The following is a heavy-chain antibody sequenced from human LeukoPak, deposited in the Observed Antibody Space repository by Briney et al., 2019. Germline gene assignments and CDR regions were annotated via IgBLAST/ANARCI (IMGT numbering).Heavy chain of an antibody. CDR2: ISGSGGST. V-gene: IGHV3-23*01. Sequence: QTGGSLRLSCAASGFTFSSYAMSWVRQAPGKGLEWVSAISGSGGSTYYAASVKGRFTISRDNSKNTLYLQMNSLRVEDTAVFYCAKDRSIAAGDDAFDIWGQGTMVTVSS. D-gene: IGHD6-13*01. CDR1: GFTFSSYA. CDR3: AKDRSIAAGDDAFDI. J-gene: IGHJ3*02.